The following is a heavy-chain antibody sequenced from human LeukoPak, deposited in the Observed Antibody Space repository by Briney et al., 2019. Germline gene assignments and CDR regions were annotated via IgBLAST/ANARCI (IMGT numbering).Heavy chain of an antibody. CDR1: GFTFSSYA. V-gene: IGHV3-23*01. CDR3: AKGVPAAIGLLFDY. CDR2: ISGSGIST. Sequence: GGSLRLSCAASGFTFSSYAMSWVRQAPGKGLQWVSTISGSGISTYYADPVKGRFTISRDNSKNTLYLQMNSLRAEDTAVYYCAKGVPAAIGLLFDYWGQGTLVTVSS. D-gene: IGHD2-2*01. J-gene: IGHJ4*02.